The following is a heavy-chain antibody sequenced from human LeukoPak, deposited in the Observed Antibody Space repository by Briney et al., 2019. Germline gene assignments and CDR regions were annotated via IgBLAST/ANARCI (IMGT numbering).Heavy chain of an antibody. V-gene: IGHV4-30-2*01. CDR2: IYHSGST. Sequence: TSETLSLTCTVSGGSISSGGYYWSWIRQPPGKGLEWIGYIYHSGSTYYNPSLKSRVTISVDTSKNQFSLKLSSVTAADTAVYYCARRLRAPEYYGGNSPYFDYWGQGTLVTVSS. J-gene: IGHJ4*02. D-gene: IGHD4-23*01. CDR3: ARRLRAPEYYGGNSPYFDY. CDR1: GGSISSGGYY.